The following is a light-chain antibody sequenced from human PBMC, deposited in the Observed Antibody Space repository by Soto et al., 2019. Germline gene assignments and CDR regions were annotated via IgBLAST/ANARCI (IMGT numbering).Light chain of an antibody. Sequence: DIQMTQSPSTLSGSVGNRVTFTCLSSQTISSWLAWYQQKPGKAPKLLIYKASTLKSGVPSRFSGSGSGTEFTLTISSLQPDDFATYYCQHYNSYSEAFGQGTRLEIK. CDR3: QHYNSYSEA. CDR1: QTISSW. CDR2: KAS. V-gene: IGKV1-5*03. J-gene: IGKJ5*01.